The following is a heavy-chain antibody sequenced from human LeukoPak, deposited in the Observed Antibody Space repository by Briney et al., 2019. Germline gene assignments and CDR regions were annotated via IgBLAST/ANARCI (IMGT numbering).Heavy chain of an antibody. CDR1: GFTFSSYE. Sequence: GGSLRLSCAASGFTFSSYEMNWVRQAPGKGLEWVSYISSSGSTIYYADSVKGRFTISRDNAKNSLYLQMNSLRAEDTAVYYCARSGKAVAGRYYGMGVWGQGTTVTVSS. J-gene: IGHJ6*02. V-gene: IGHV3-48*03. D-gene: IGHD6-19*01. CDR2: ISSSGSTI. CDR3: ARSGKAVAGRYYGMGV.